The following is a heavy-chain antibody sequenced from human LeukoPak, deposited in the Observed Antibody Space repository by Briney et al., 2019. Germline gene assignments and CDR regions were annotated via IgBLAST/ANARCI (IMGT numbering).Heavy chain of an antibody. CDR1: GGSISSYY. V-gene: IGHV4-59*01. CDR3: ARVQFTDVLRYFDWLLEGAFDI. J-gene: IGHJ3*02. D-gene: IGHD3-9*01. Sequence: SETLSPTCTVSGGSISSYYWSWIRQPPGKGLEWIGYIYYSGSTNYNPSLKSRVTISVDTSKNQFSLKLSSVTAADTAVYYRARVQFTDVLRYFDWLLEGAFDIWGQGTMVTVSS. CDR2: IYYSGST.